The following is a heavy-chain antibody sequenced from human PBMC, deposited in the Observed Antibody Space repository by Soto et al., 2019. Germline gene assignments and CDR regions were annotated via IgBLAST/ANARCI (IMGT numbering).Heavy chain of an antibody. Sequence: DVQLVESGGGLVQPGGALGLSWWDPGPKKYWMTWVRQAPGKGLEWVANIKQEGSERNYVDAVKGRFIISRDNAKKSVYLQMNSLRVEDTAVYYCARGVGWLIEDWGQGTLVTVSS. V-gene: IGHV3-7*01. D-gene: IGHD5-12*01. J-gene: IGHJ4*02. CDR1: GPKKYW. CDR3: ARGVGWLIED. CDR2: IKQEGSER.